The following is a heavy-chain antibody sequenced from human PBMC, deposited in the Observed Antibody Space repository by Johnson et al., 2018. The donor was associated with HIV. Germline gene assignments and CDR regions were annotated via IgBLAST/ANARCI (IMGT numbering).Heavy chain of an antibody. J-gene: IGHJ3*01. CDR2: ISRSGGTT. Sequence: VQLVESGVGLVQPGGSLRLSCAASGFTFSTYAMSWVRQAPEKGLEWVSSISRSGGTTYYADSVKGRFTISRDNSKNTLYVQMHSLRGEDTAVYFCAKSQDRSAHDYDFDLWGQGTMVTVSS. CDR3: AKSQDRSAHDYDFDL. D-gene: IGHD3-22*01. V-gene: IGHV3-23*04. CDR1: GFTFSTYA.